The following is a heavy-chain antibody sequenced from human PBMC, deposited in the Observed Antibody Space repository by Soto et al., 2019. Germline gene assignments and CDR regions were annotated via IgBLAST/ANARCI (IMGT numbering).Heavy chain of an antibody. V-gene: IGHV4-39*01. J-gene: IGHJ4*02. CDR3: ARQGGGVIAVPSF. CDR1: GGSISSSSYY. D-gene: IGHD3-16*02. CDR2: IYYSGST. Sequence: ETLSLTCTVSGGSISSSSYYWGWIRQPPGKGLEWIGSIYYSGSTYYNPSLKSRVIISVDTSKNQFSLKLSSVTAADTAVYYCARQGGGVIAVPSFWGQGTLVTVSS.